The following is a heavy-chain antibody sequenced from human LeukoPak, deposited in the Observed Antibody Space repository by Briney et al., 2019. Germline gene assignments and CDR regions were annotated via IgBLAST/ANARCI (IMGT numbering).Heavy chain of an antibody. CDR1: GFTFSSYA. V-gene: IGHV3-23*01. CDR3: AKERGDYYDSSGSITPFDY. J-gene: IGHJ4*02. D-gene: IGHD3-22*01. CDR2: ISGSGGST. Sequence: GGSLRLACAASGFTFSSYAMSWVRQAPGKGLEWVSAISGSGGSTYYADSVKGRFTISRDNSKNTLYLQMNSLRAEDTAVYYCAKERGDYYDSSGSITPFDYWGQGTLVTVSS.